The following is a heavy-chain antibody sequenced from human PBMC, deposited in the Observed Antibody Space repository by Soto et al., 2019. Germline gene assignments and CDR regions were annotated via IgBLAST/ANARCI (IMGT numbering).Heavy chain of an antibody. CDR1: GFTFSSYG. Sequence: QVQLVESGGGVVQPGRSLRLSCAASGFTFSSYGMHWVRQAPGKGLEWVAVIWYDGSNKYYADSVKGRFTISRDNSKNTLYLQMNSLRAEDTAVYYCARDFNDYYYYYYMDVWGKGTTVTVSS. J-gene: IGHJ6*03. CDR2: IWYDGSNK. CDR3: ARDFNDYYYYYYMDV. V-gene: IGHV3-33*01.